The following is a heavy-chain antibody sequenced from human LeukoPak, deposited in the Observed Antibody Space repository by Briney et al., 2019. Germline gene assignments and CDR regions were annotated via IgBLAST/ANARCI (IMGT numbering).Heavy chain of an antibody. V-gene: IGHV4-39*01. CDR2: IYYSGST. CDR1: GGSISSSSYY. CDR3: ARECTNGVCYLDY. J-gene: IGHJ4*02. Sequence: SETLSLTCTVSGGSISSSSYYWGWIRQPPGKGLEWIGSIYYSGSTYYNPSLKSRVTISVDTSKNQFSLKPSSVTAADTAVYYCARECTNGVCYLDYWGQGTLVTVSS. D-gene: IGHD2-8*01.